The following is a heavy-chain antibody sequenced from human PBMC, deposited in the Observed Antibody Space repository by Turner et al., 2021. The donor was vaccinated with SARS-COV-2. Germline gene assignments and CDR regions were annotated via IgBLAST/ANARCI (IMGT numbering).Heavy chain of an antibody. CDR2: ISYDGSNK. CDR1: GFTFSSYG. D-gene: IGHD3-9*01. CDR3: AKGCWYYDIWTGSYFEY. J-gene: IGHJ4*02. Sequence: QVQRVESGGGVVQPGRSLTRSCAASGFTFSSYGMHWVRTAPGKGLEWVAVISYDGSNKYYADSVKGRFTISRDNSKNTLYLKMNSLRAKDTAVYYCAKGCWYYDIWTGSYFEYWGQGTLVTVSS. V-gene: IGHV3-30*18.